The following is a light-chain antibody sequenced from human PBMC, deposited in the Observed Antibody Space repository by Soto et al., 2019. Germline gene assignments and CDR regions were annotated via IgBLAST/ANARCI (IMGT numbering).Light chain of an antibody. Sequence: DIQMAQSPSSVSASVGDRVTITCWASQGISSSLAWYQQRPGKAPKLLIYAASNLQNEVPSRFSGSGSGTDFTLTISSLQPEDFATYYCQQAKNFPWTFGQGTRVEIK. CDR3: QQAKNFPWT. V-gene: IGKV1-12*01. J-gene: IGKJ1*01. CDR2: AAS. CDR1: QGISSS.